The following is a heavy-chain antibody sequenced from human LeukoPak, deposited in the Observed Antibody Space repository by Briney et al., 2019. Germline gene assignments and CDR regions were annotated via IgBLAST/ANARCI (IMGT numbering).Heavy chain of an antibody. CDR3: TRGYSHNSGGWLDP. V-gene: IGHV3-23*01. CDR1: GFTFSHYA. Sequence: GGSLRLSCAVSGFTFSHYAMSWVRQAPGTGLEWVGSLTDSGDATYYADPVKGRLTISRDNSNSTLYLHISGLRDEDTAVYYCTRGYSHNSGGWLDPWGQGTLVTVPQ. D-gene: IGHD5-12*01. CDR2: LTDSGDAT. J-gene: IGHJ5*02.